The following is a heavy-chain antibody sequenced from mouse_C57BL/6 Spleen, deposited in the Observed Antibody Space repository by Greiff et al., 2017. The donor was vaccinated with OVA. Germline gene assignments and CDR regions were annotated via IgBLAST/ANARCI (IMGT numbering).Heavy chain of an antibody. Sequence: QVQLQQPGAELVMPGASVKLSCKASGYTFTSYWMHWVKQRPGQGLEWIGEIDPSDSYTNYNQKFKGKSTLTVDKSSSTAYMQLSSLTSEDSAVYYCARGELHGSSSYWYFDVWGTGTTVTVSS. V-gene: IGHV1-69*01. CDR1: GYTFTSYW. J-gene: IGHJ1*03. CDR2: IDPSDSYT. D-gene: IGHD1-1*01. CDR3: ARGELHGSSSYWYFDV.